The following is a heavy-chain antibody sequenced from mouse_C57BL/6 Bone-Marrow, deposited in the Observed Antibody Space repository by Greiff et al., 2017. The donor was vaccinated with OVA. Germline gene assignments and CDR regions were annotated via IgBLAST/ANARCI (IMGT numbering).Heavy chain of an antibody. D-gene: IGHD1-1*01. Sequence: QVQLQQSGAELARPGASVKLSCKASGYTFPSYGISWVKQRTGQGLEWIGEIYPRSGNTYYNEKFKGKATLTADKSSSPAYMELRSLTSEDSAVYFCASCYYYGSSAWFAYWGQGTLVTVSA. CDR3: ASCYYYGSSAWFAY. CDR1: GYTFPSYG. CDR2: IYPRSGNT. J-gene: IGHJ3*01. V-gene: IGHV1-81*01.